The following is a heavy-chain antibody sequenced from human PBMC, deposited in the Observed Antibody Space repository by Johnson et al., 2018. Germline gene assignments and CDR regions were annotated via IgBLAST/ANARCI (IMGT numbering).Heavy chain of an antibody. CDR2: ISYDGSNK. CDR1: GFPFSNYG. J-gene: IGHJ6*02. CDR3: ARGPTYYYGMDV. V-gene: IGHV3-30*03. Sequence: QVQLVQSGGGVVQPGRSLRLSCAASGFPFSNYGMHWVRQAPGKGLAWVAVISYDGSNKYYADSVKGRFTISRDNSTNTLYLQMNSVRAGDTAVSYWARGPTYYYGMDVWGQGTTVTVAS.